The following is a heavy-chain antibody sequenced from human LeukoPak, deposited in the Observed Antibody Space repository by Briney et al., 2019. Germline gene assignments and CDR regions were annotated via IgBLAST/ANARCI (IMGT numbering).Heavy chain of an antibody. V-gene: IGHV3-9*03. D-gene: IGHD2-8*01. Sequence: PGRSLRLSCAASGFTFDDYAMHWVRQAPGKGLEWVSGISWNSGSIGYADSVKGRFTISRDNAKNSLYLQMNSLRAEDMALYYCAKDISSRVYSPWYFDLWGRGTLVTVSS. J-gene: IGHJ2*01. CDR1: GFTFDDYA. CDR3: AKDISSRVYSPWYFDL. CDR2: ISWNSGSI.